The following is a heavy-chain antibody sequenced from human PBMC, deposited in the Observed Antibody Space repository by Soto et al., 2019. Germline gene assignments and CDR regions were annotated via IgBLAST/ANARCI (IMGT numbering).Heavy chain of an antibody. CDR3: AKDRLRGGFLTTATTNGMDV. Sequence: QPGGSLRLSCAASGFTFSSYGMHWVRQAPGKGLEWVALISYDGSNKYYVDSVKGRFTISRDNSKNTLFLQMNSLRAGDTAVYYCAKDRLRGGFLTTATTNGMDVWGQGTTVTVSS. D-gene: IGHD1-26*01. J-gene: IGHJ6*02. V-gene: IGHV3-30*18. CDR2: ISYDGSNK. CDR1: GFTFSSYG.